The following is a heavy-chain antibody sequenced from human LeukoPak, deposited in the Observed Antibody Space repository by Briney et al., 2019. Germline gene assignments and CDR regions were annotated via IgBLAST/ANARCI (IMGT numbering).Heavy chain of an antibody. CDR1: GGTFSSYA. J-gene: IGHJ3*02. CDR3: AREMTTVTSSSIDI. V-gene: IGHV1-2*06. D-gene: IGHD4-11*01. Sequence: ASVKVSCKASGGTFSSYAISWVRQAPGQGLEWMGRINPNSGGTNYAQKFRGRVTMTRDTSISTAYMELSRLRSDDTAVYYCAREMTTVTSSSIDIWGQGTMVTVSS. CDR2: INPNSGGT.